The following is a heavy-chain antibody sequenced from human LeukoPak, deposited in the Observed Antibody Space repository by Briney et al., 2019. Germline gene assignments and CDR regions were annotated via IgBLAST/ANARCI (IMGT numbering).Heavy chain of an antibody. V-gene: IGHV1-8*01. CDR2: MNPNTGNT. CDR1: GYSFTSYD. J-gene: IGHJ5*02. CDR3: ATTLRNNPP. Sequence: ASVKVSCKASGYSFTSYDINWVRQATGQGLEWVGYMNPNTGNTGYAQKFQGRVTLTRDTSISTAYMELSSLTSEDTAVYYCATTLRNNPPWGQGTLVTVSS. D-gene: IGHD1-14*01.